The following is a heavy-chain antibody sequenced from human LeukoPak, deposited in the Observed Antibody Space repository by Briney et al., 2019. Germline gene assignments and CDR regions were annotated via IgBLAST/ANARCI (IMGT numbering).Heavy chain of an antibody. V-gene: IGHV3-23*01. J-gene: IGHJ4*02. CDR1: GFTFSNYA. D-gene: IGHD2-2*01. Sequence: PGGSLRLSCEASGFTFSNYAMSWVRQAPGKGLEWVSAISGSDGSTNFADSVRGRFTISRDNSKNTLYLQIDSLRAEDTAIYYCAKGIAGSRSSSSPDYWGQGTLATVSS. CDR2: ISGSDGST. CDR3: AKGIAGSRSSSSPDY.